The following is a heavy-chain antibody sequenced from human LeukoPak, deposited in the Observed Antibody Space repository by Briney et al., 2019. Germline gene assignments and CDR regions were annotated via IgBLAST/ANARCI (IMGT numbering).Heavy chain of an antibody. CDR3: ARVAAGIGFFQH. V-gene: IGHV4-38-2*02. Sequence: SETLSLTCIVSGYSISSGYYWGWIRQPPGKGLEWIGNIHHSGSTYYNPSLKSQATISVDTSKNQLSLKLSSVTAADTAVYYCARVAAGIGFFQHWGQGTLVTVSS. J-gene: IGHJ1*01. D-gene: IGHD6-13*01. CDR2: IHHSGST. CDR1: GYSISSGYY.